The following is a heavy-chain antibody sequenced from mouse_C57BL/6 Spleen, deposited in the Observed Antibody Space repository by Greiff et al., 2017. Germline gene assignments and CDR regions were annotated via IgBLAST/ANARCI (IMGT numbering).Heavy chain of an antibody. V-gene: IGHV1-80*01. D-gene: IGHD1-1*01. CDR3: ARGNYDNYYYAMDY. CDR1: GYAFSSYW. CDR2: IYPGDGDT. J-gene: IGHJ4*01. Sequence: QVQLQQSGAELVKPGASVKISCKASGYAFSSYWMNWVKQRPGKGLEWIGQIYPGDGDTNYNGKFKGKATLTADKSSSTAYMQLSSLTSEDSAVYFGARGNYDNYYYAMDYWGQGTSVTVSS.